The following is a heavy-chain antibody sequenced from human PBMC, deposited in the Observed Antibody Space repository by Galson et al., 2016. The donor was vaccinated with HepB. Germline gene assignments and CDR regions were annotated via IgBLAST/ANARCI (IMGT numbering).Heavy chain of an antibody. V-gene: IGHV3-23*01. D-gene: IGHD4-17*01. CDR3: APVTPDFDY. Sequence: SLRLSCAASGFAFSHYAMNWVRQAPGKGLEWVSAIGRGGDPTFYADSVKGRFTISRDNSKETVSLQMNSLRADDSAIYYCAPVTPDFDYWGQGTVVTVSS. CDR2: IGRGGDPT. J-gene: IGHJ4*02. CDR1: GFAFSHYA.